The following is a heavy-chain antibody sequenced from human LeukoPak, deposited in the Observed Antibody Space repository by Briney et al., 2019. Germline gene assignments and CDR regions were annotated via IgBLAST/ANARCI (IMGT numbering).Heavy chain of an antibody. CDR3: AKTRAHNLDV. D-gene: IGHD5-24*01. CDR1: GYRFDTFG. J-gene: IGHJ6*02. CDR2: VSGHDGST. V-gene: IGHV1-18*01. Sequence: ASVKVSCKPSGYRFDTFGISWVRQAPGQGLEWMGWVSGHDGSTQYTQKFQERVTMTTEKSRSTAYLELRALRSDDTAVYYCAKTRAHNLDVWGQGTTVIVSS.